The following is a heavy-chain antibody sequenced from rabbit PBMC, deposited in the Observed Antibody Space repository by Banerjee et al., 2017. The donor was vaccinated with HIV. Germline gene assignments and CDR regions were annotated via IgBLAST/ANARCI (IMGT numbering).Heavy chain of an antibody. CDR1: GIDFSSAYD. Sequence: QSLEESGGGLVKPGASLTLTCKASGIDFSSAYDMCWVRQAPGKGLEWIGYIYTGDDTTYYASWAKGRFTISKTSSTTVTLQMTTLTAADTATYFCARGSSHLFNLWGPGTLVTVS. D-gene: IGHD1-1*01. V-gene: IGHV1S40*01. J-gene: IGHJ4*01. CDR3: ARGSSHLFNL. CDR2: IYTGDDTT.